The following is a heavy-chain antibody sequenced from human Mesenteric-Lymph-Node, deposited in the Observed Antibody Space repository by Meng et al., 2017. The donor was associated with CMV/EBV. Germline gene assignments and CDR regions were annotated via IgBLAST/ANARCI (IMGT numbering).Heavy chain of an antibody. V-gene: IGHV3-11*04. CDR2: ISGGADVI. CDR1: GFPFSDYY. CDR3: ARAGFYESGGPLDY. D-gene: IGHD3-22*01. Sequence: GESLKISCAASGFPFSDYYMTWVRQAPGKGLEWVSYISGGADVIYYADSVKGRFTISRDNARNSLYLQMNNLRAEDTAVYYCARAGFYESGGPLDYWGRGTLVTVSS. J-gene: IGHJ4*02.